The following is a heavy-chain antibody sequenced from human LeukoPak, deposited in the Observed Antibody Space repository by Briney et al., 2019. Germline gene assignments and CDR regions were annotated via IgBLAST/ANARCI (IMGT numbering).Heavy chain of an antibody. CDR2: IIPIFGTA. CDR1: GGTFSSYA. D-gene: IGHD2-15*01. J-gene: IGHJ3*02. CDR3: ASGIVVVVAATPVVAFDI. Sequence: GASVKVSCKASGGTFSSYAISWVRQAPGQGLEWMGGIIPIFGTANYAQKFQGRVTITADESTSTAYMELSSLRSEDTAVYYCASGIVVVVAATPVVAFDIWGQGTMVTVSS. V-gene: IGHV1-69*13.